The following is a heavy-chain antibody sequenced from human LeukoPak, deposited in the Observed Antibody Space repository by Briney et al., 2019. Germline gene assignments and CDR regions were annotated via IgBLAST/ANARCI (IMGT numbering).Heavy chain of an antibody. Sequence: ASVKVSCKASGYTFTKSYIHWVRQAPGQGLEWMGIINPSGSYTSYAQKFQGRVTMTRDTSTSTVYMELSSLRSEDTAVYYCARAMSIAARLQTIFDYWGQGTLVTVSS. V-gene: IGHV1-46*01. D-gene: IGHD6-6*01. CDR3: ARAMSIAARLQTIFDY. CDR2: INPSGSYT. CDR1: GYTFTKSY. J-gene: IGHJ4*02.